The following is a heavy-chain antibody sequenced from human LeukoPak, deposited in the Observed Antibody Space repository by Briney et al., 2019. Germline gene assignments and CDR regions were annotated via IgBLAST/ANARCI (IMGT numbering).Heavy chain of an antibody. CDR3: ARAGSSIAARPPDY. CDR2: VSDSGRA. Sequence: SETLSLTCTVSGASFSSSPYFWGWVRQPPGKGLEWVGSVSDSGRAFYNPSLKSRVTISIDTFKNDFSLRLTSVAAADAAVYYCARAGSSIAARPPDYWGQGTLVIVSS. J-gene: IGHJ4*02. V-gene: IGHV4-39*07. D-gene: IGHD6-6*01. CDR1: GASFSSSPYF.